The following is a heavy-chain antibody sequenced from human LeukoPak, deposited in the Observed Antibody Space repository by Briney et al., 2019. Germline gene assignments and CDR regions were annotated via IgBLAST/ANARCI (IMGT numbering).Heavy chain of an antibody. CDR3: ARGLATLDY. J-gene: IGHJ4*02. D-gene: IGHD5-24*01. CDR2: IYYSGTT. CDR1: GDSISSSTYY. Sequence: SETLSLTCTVSGDSISSSTYYWGWIRQPPGKGLEWIGSIYYSGTTYYNPSLKSRLTISVDTSKNQFSLKLSSVTAADTAVCYCARGLATLDYWGQGTLVTVSS. V-gene: IGHV4-39*07.